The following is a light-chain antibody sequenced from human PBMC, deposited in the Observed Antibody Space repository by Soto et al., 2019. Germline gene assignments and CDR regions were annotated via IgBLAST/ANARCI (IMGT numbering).Light chain of an antibody. Sequence: QSALTQPASVSGSPGQSVTISCTGSSSDVGTYDLVSWYQQHPGKAPKILIYEGTKRPSGVSNRFSGSKSGNTASLTISGLQAEDEADYFCCSYAGFSTLVFGGGTKATVL. CDR3: CSYAGFSTLV. J-gene: IGLJ3*02. CDR1: SSDVGTYDL. V-gene: IGLV2-23*01. CDR2: EGT.